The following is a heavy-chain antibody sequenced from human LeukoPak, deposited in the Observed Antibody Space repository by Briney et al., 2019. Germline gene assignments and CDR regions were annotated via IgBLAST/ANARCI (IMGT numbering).Heavy chain of an antibody. CDR1: GFTFDDYD. Sequence: GGSLRLSCAASGFTFDDYDMSWVRQAPGKGLEWVSGINWNGGSTGYADSVKGRFTISRDNTKNSLYLQMNSLRAEDTALYYCARRDYYGSGSPDYWGQGTLVTVSS. CDR3: ARRDYYGSGSPDY. J-gene: IGHJ4*02. V-gene: IGHV3-20*04. D-gene: IGHD3-10*01. CDR2: INWNGGST.